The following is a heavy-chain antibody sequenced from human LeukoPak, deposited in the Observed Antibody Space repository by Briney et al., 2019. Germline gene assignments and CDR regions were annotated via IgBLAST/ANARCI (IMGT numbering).Heavy chain of an antibody. V-gene: IGHV3-21*01. J-gene: IGHJ6*03. D-gene: IGHD6-19*01. CDR1: GFTFSNYW. Sequence: GGSLRLSCAASGFTFSNYWMNWVRQAPGKGLEWVSSISSGSSYIYYADSVKGRFTISRDNAKNSLYLQMNSLRAEDTAVYYCAREARIAVAGTYYYYYYMDVWGKGTTVTISS. CDR2: ISSGSSYI. CDR3: AREARIAVAGTYYYYYYMDV.